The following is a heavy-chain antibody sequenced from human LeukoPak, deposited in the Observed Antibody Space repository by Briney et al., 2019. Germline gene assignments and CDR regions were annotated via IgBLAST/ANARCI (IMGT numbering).Heavy chain of an antibody. D-gene: IGHD3-22*01. CDR3: ARSSEGRYYYDSSGYSYYYYYMDV. Sequence: SETLSLTCTVSGGSISSYYWSWIRQPPGKGLEWSGYIYYSGGTNYNPSLKSRVTISGDTSKNQFSLKLTSVTAADTAVYYCARSSEGRYYYDSSGYSYYYYYMDVWGKGTTVTISS. V-gene: IGHV4-59*01. CDR2: IYYSGGT. CDR1: GGSISSYY. J-gene: IGHJ6*03.